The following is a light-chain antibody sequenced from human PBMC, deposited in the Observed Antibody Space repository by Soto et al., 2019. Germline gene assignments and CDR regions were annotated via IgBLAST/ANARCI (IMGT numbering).Light chain of an antibody. CDR1: SSDVGGYNS. CDR2: DVG. Sequence: QSALTQPASVSGSPGESITISCTGTSSDVGGYNSVSWYQHHPGKAPKLILYDVGYRPSGVSYRFSGSKSGNTASLTISGPHAADEADYFCSSFTSSMTNVFGSGTKVTVL. J-gene: IGLJ1*01. V-gene: IGLV2-14*03. CDR3: SSFTSSMTNV.